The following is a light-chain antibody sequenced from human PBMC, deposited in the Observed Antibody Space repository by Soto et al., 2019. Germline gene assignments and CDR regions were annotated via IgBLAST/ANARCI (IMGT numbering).Light chain of an antibody. Sequence: LSQSAGTLSLSPGEIATLSCRASQSISSNSLARYQQKPGQAPRLFIYGASSRATGSPDRCIGSGSGTHFTLTISRLEPEDVALYYCQQYGSSPRISFGQGTRLEIK. CDR2: GAS. V-gene: IGKV3-20*01. J-gene: IGKJ5*01. CDR1: QSISSNS. CDR3: QQYGSSPRIS.